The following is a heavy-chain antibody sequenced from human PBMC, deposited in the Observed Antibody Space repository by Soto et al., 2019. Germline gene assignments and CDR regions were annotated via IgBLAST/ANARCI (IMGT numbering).Heavy chain of an antibody. Sequence: SETLSLTCTVSGGSVSSGSYYWSWIRQPPGKGLEWIGYIYYSGSTNYNPSLKSRVTISVDTSKNQFSLKLSSVTAADTAVYYCARDSRTYSSGWYGRGSFDYWGQGTLVTVYS. J-gene: IGHJ4*02. CDR2: IYYSGST. CDR1: GGSVSSGSYY. V-gene: IGHV4-61*01. CDR3: ARDSRTYSSGWYGRGSFDY. D-gene: IGHD6-19*01.